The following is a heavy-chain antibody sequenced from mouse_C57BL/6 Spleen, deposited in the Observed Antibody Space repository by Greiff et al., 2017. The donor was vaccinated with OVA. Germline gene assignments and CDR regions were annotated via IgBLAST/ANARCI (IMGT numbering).Heavy chain of an antibody. D-gene: IGHD3-2*02. J-gene: IGHJ4*01. Sequence: QVQLQQPGAELVMPGASVKLSCKASGYTFTSYWMHWVKQRPGQGLEWIGEIDPSDSYTNYNQKFKGKSTLTVDKSSSTAYMQLSSLTSEDSAVYDCARVAQASAMDYWGQGTSVTVSS. CDR2: IDPSDSYT. V-gene: IGHV1-69*01. CDR3: ARVAQASAMDY. CDR1: GYTFTSYW.